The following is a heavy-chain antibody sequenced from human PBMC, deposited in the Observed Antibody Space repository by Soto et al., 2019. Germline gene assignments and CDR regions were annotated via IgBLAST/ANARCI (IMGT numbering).Heavy chain of an antibody. CDR2: ITDSSDTV. CDR1: GFSFSNYN. J-gene: IGHJ4*02. Sequence: PGGSLRLSCVASGFSFSNYNMNWVRQAPGKGLEWVSYITDSSDTVHYADSVRGRFTISRDNAESSLYLQMNSLREADTAVYFCARDFGHGYYLDYWGRGALVTAPQ. V-gene: IGHV3-48*02. CDR3: ARDFGHGYYLDY. D-gene: IGHD3-3*01.